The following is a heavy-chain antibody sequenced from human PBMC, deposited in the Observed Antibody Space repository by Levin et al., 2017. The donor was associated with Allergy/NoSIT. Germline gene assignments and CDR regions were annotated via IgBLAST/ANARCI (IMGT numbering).Heavy chain of an antibody. Sequence: GGSLRLSCEASGFIFSTYWMTWVRQAPGKGLEWVANLKQDGNEKYYVDSVKGRFTISRDNARKSLYLQMNNLRAEDTAVYYCARGGKYTFDNWFDAWGQGTLVTVSS. CDR3: ARGGKYTFDNWFDA. J-gene: IGHJ5*02. CDR2: LKQDGNEK. D-gene: IGHD3-16*01. V-gene: IGHV3-7*01. CDR1: GFIFSTYW.